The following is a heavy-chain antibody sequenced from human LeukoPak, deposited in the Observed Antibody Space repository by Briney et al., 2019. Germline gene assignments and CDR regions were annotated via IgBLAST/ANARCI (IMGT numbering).Heavy chain of an antibody. D-gene: IGHD4-17*01. CDR3: SRDDYGDYGLDY. J-gene: IGHJ4*02. V-gene: IGHV3-30*02. CDR1: GFTFSSYG. CDR2: IRYDGSNK. Sequence: GGSLRLSCAASGFTFSSYGMHWVRQAPGKGLEWVAFIRYDGSNKYYADSVKGRFTISRDNSKNTLYLQMNSLRAEDTAVYYCSRDDYGDYGLDYWGQGTLVTVSS.